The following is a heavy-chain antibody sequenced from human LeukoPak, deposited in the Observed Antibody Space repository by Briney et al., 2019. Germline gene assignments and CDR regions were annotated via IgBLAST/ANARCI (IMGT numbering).Heavy chain of an antibody. CDR1: GFTFSNAW. V-gene: IGHV3-7*01. Sequence: GGSLRLSCAASGFTFSNAWMSWVRQTPGKGLEWVASIKPDGSEKYYVDSVKGRFTISRDNAKNSLYLQMNSLRAEDTAVYYCAELGITMIGGVWGKGTTVTISS. CDR2: IKPDGSEK. CDR3: AELGITMIGGV. D-gene: IGHD3-10*02. J-gene: IGHJ6*04.